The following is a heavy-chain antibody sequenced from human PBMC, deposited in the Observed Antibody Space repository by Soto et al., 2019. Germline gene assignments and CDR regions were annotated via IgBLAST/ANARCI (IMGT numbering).Heavy chain of an antibody. V-gene: IGHV3-30*18. CDR3: VKDGSSGWPYYYGMNV. CDR1: GFTFSSYG. D-gene: IGHD6-19*01. CDR2: ISYDGSNK. J-gene: IGHJ6*02. Sequence: PVGSLRLSCAASGFTFSSYGMHWVRQAPGKGLEWVAVISYDGSNKYYADSVKGRFTISRDNSKNTLYLQMSCLRAEDTAVYYCVKDGSSGWPYYYGMNVWGQGTTVTVSS.